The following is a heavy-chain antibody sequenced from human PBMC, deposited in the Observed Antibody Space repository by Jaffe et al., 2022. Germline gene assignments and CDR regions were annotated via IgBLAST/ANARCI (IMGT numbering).Heavy chain of an antibody. Sequence: QVQLQESGPGLVKPSETLSLTCAVSGYSISSDYYWGWIRQPPGKGLEWIGSIYHSGSTHYNPSLKSRVTISVDTSKNQFSLKLTSVTAADTALYYCARRGCSRTSCSESLDYWGQGTLVTVSS. D-gene: IGHD2-2*01. CDR2: IYHSGST. CDR1: GYSISSDYY. V-gene: IGHV4-38-2*01. CDR3: ARRGCSRTSCSESLDY. J-gene: IGHJ4*02.